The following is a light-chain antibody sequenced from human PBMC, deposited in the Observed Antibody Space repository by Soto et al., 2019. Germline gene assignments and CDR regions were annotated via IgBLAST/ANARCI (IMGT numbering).Light chain of an antibody. Sequence: EIVLTQSPGTLSLSPGERATLSCRASQSVSSSYLAWYQQKPGQAPRLLIYGVSNRATGIPDRFSGSGSGTDSTLTISRLEPDDVAVYYCQQYGNSLTFGGGTRVEIK. J-gene: IGKJ4*01. CDR1: QSVSSSY. V-gene: IGKV3-20*01. CDR2: GVS. CDR3: QQYGNSLT.